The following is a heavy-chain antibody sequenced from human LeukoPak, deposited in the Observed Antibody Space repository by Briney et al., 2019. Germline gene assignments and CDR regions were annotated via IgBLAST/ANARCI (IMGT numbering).Heavy chain of an antibody. CDR2: IYSGGST. J-gene: IGHJ4*02. CDR1: GFTVSSNY. V-gene: IGHV3-53*01. D-gene: IGHD3-22*01. Sequence: PGGSLRLSCAAPGFTVSSNYMSWVRQAPGRGLEWVSIIYSGGSTYYADSVKGRFTISRDNSKNTLYLQMNSLRAEDTAVYYCARYRNYYDTSGYYPFDDWGQGSLVTVSS. CDR3: ARYRNYYDTSGYYPFDD.